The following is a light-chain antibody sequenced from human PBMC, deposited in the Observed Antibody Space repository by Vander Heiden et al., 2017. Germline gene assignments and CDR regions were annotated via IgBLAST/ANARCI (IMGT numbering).Light chain of an antibody. V-gene: IGLV2-14*01. Sequence: QSALTQHASVSGSTGQSIPISCTGTSSDVGVYNYVSWYQQHPGEAPKLMIYDVRYRPSGVSHRFSGSKSGNTASLTISGLQAEDEADYYCSSYTSSSTFVLFGGGTKLTVL. CDR3: SSYTSSSTFVL. J-gene: IGLJ2*01. CDR2: DVR. CDR1: SSDVGVYNY.